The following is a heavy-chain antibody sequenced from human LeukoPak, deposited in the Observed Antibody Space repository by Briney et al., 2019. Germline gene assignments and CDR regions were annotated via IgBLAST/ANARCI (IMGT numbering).Heavy chain of an antibody. CDR1: GVSISSYY. CDR2: IYYSGST. V-gene: IGHV4-59*01. CDR3: ARGAYYYYYMDV. Sequence: SETLSLTCTVSGVSISSYYWSWLGQPPGKGLEWGGYIYYSGSTNYNPSLKSRVTISVDTSKNQFSLKLSSVTAADTAVYYCARGAYYYYYMDVWGKGTTVTVSS. J-gene: IGHJ6*03.